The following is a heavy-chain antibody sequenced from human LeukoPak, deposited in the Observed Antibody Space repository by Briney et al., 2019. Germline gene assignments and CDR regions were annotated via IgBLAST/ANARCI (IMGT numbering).Heavy chain of an antibody. CDR2: ICSRGSYI. V-gene: IGHV3-48*03. Sequence: PGGSLRLSCVVSGFTFSSYEMNWVRQAPGMGLEWVSYICSRGSYIYYAESVKGRFTIYRDNAKNSLYLQMNSLRAEDTAVYYCARDLYYFGSGSYVPGLPDYWGQGTLVTVSS. D-gene: IGHD3-10*01. J-gene: IGHJ4*02. CDR1: GFTFSSYE. CDR3: ARDLYYFGSGSYVPGLPDY.